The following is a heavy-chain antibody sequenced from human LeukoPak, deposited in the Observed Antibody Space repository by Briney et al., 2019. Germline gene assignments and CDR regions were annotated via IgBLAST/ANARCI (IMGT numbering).Heavy chain of an antibody. CDR3: ARYFNSNGYSSLRGDY. V-gene: IGHV3-30*04. CDR1: GFTFDTYA. Sequence: GGSLRLSCAPSGFTFDTYAMHWVRQAPGKGLEWVALISYDGGNIYYADSVKGRFTISRDNSNNTPYLQMNSLRAEDTAVYYCARYFNSNGYSSLRGDYWGQGTLVTVSS. J-gene: IGHJ4*02. CDR2: ISYDGGNI. D-gene: IGHD3-22*01.